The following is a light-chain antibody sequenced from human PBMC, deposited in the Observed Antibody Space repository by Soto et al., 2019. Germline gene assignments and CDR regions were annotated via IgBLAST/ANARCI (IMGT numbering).Light chain of an antibody. V-gene: IGKV4-1*01. CDR2: WAS. J-gene: IGKJ1*01. CDR1: QSVLYSSNNKNY. Sequence: DIVMTQSPDSLAVSLGERATINCKSSQSVLYSSNNKNYLAWYQQKPGQPPKALIYWASTRESGVPDRFSGSWSGTDFTLTISSLQAEDVAVYYCQQYYTTPWTFGQGTKVEIK. CDR3: QQYYTTPWT.